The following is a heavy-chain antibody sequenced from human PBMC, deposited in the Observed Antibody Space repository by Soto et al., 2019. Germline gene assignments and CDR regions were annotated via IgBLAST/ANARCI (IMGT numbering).Heavy chain of an antibody. CDR1: GESSTRFY. V-gene: IGHV4-4*09. CDR2: IHSSAST. D-gene: IGHD3-10*01. Sequence: PXXTLSLPCLVAGESSTRFYSCCVQQPPGNGLDHLQRIHSSASTNCTPSVESRVTIALDTTKNQCSLRLTSVTPADTALYYCAKMSPEFGTTFDHWGQGTQVTVSS. J-gene: IGHJ4*02. CDR3: AKMSPEFGTTFDH.